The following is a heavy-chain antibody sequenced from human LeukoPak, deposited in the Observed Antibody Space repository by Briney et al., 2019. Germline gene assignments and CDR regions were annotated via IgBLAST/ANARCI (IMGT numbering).Heavy chain of an antibody. V-gene: IGHV3-23*01. Sequence: GGSLRLSCAASGFTFSSYAMSWVRQAPGKGLEWVSAISGSGGSTYYADSVKGRFTISRDNSKNTLYLQMNSLRAEDTAVYYCAKVPPVLRFLEWGAGYFQHWGQGTLVTVSS. CDR1: GFTFSSYA. D-gene: IGHD3-3*01. J-gene: IGHJ1*01. CDR2: ISGSGGST. CDR3: AKVPPVLRFLEWGAGYFQH.